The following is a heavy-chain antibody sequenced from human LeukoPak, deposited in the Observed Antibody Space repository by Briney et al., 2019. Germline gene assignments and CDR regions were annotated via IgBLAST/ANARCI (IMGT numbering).Heavy chain of an antibody. Sequence: GESLKISCKGSGDSFTSYWIGWVRQMPGKGLEWMGMIYPGGSDTRYSPSFQGQATISVDKSISTAFLQWGSLKASDTAFYYCARHEARVAVAGTVHNYGMDVWGQGTTVTVSS. V-gene: IGHV5-51*01. J-gene: IGHJ6*02. D-gene: IGHD6-19*01. CDR3: ARHEARVAVAGTVHNYGMDV. CDR2: IYPGGSDT. CDR1: GDSFTSYW.